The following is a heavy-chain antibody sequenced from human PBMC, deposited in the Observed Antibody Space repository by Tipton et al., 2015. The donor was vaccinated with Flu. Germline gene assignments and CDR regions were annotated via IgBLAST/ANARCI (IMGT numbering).Heavy chain of an antibody. J-gene: IGHJ4*02. D-gene: IGHD2-2*01. CDR2: IHQTGTT. CDR1: GDSIGSPYF. CDR3: ARDPSLGMPDYFDY. V-gene: IGHV4-38-2*02. Sequence: TLSLTCSVSGDSIGSPYFWGWIRQPPGKGLEWIGNIHQTGTTYYNPSLKSRVTVSVDPSMSQFSLRLTSVTAADTAVYYCARDPSLGMPDYFDYWGQGILVTASS.